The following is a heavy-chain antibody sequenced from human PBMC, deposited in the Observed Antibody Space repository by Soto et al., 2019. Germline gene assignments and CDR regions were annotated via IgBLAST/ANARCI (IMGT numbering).Heavy chain of an antibody. D-gene: IGHD6-19*01. CDR2: IYYSGST. V-gene: IGHV4-59*01. CDR3: ARAAGTDYYYYGMDV. CDR1: GGSISSYY. J-gene: IGHJ6*02. Sequence: QVQLQESGPGLVKPSETLSLTCTVSGGSISSYYWSWIRQPPGKGLEWIGYIYYSGSTNYNPSLKSRVTISVDTSKNQFSLKLSSVTAADTAVYYCARAAGTDYYYYGMDVWGQGTTVTVSS.